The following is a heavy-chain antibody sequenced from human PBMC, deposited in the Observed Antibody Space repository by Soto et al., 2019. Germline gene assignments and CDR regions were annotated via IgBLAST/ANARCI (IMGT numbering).Heavy chain of an antibody. D-gene: IGHD2-2*02. CDR2: ISAGGST. Sequence: EVQLLDSGGGLVQPGGSLRLSCTASGFTLSDYAMSWVRQPPGKGLEWVSVISAGGSTYYADSVKGRFTVSRANSKNTLYLHMNSLSAEDTAVYYCANVPIWCSSTSCYTEGFDYWGQGTLVTVSS. J-gene: IGHJ4*02. V-gene: IGHV3-23*01. CDR3: ANVPIWCSSTSCYTEGFDY. CDR1: GFTLSDYA.